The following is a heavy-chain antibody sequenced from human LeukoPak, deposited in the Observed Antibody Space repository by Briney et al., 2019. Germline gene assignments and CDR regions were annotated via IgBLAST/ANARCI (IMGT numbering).Heavy chain of an antibody. V-gene: IGHV3-23*01. CDR2: ITDSGGDT. CDR3: PKGSAAARPYYFDH. Sequence: GGSLRLSCAASGFTFSDYYMSWIRQAPGKGLEWVSAITDSGGDTYYADSVKGRFTISRDNSQNTLYLQMNSLRAEDTAVYYCPKGSAAARPYYFDHWGQGILVTVSS. D-gene: IGHD6-13*01. J-gene: IGHJ4*02. CDR1: GFTFSDYY.